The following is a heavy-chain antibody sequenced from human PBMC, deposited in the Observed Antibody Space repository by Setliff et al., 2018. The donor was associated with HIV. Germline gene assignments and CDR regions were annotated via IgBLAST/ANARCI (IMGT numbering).Heavy chain of an antibody. D-gene: IGHD3-3*02. Sequence: ASVKVSCKSSGYPFADHYLHWVRQAPGQGLQWMGWINPRSGVTKYAQNFQGRFIMTTDTTINTAYMQLERLTSDDTALYYCAGDSGTNDHFLSPYYGALDFWGLGTLVTVSS. CDR3: AGDSGTNDHFLSPYYGALDF. CDR2: INPRSGVT. CDR1: GYPFADHY. J-gene: IGHJ4*02. V-gene: IGHV1-2*02.